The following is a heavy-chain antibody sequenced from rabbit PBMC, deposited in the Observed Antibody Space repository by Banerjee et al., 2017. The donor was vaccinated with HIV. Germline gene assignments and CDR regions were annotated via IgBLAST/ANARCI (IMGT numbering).Heavy chain of an antibody. CDR1: GIDFSSYYY. V-gene: IGHV1S40*01. J-gene: IGHJ4*01. Sequence: QSLEESGGDLVKPGASLTLTCTASGIDFSSYYYMCWVRQAPGKGLEWIACIYAGSSGSTYYASWAKGRFTISKTSSTTVTLQMTSLTAADTATYFCARGLVYAGSSWWYYFNLWGPGTLVTVS. CDR3: ARGLVYAGSSWWYYFNL. CDR2: IYAGSSGST. D-gene: IGHD8-1*01.